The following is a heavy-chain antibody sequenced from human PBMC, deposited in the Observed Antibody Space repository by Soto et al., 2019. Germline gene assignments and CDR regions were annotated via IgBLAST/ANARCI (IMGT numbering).Heavy chain of an antibody. Sequence: EVQLVESGGGLVKPGRSLRLSCTASGFTFGDSAMSWFRQAPGKGLAWVGLIRSKAYGGTTEYAASGKGSFTISRDDPKSIAYLQMNSLKTEDTAVYYCTRFGLNYYDSSGYYPDPPYYFDYWGQGTLVTVSS. J-gene: IGHJ4*02. CDR2: IRSKAYGGTT. CDR3: TRFGLNYYDSSGYYPDPPYYFDY. CDR1: GFTFGDSA. V-gene: IGHV3-49*05. D-gene: IGHD3-22*01.